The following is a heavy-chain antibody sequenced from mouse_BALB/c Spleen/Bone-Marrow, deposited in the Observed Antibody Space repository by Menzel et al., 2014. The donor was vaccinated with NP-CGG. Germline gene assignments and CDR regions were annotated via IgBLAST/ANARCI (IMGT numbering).Heavy chain of an antibody. J-gene: IGHJ2*01. CDR2: IRNKANGYTT. Sequence: EVMLVESGGGLVQPGGSLRLSCATSGFTFSDYYMSWVRQPPGKALEWLGFIRNKANGYTTEYSASVKGRFTISRDNSQGILYLQMNTLRAEDSATYYCARDMGLLRFDYWGQGTTLTVSS. CDR1: GFTFSDYY. CDR3: ARDMGLLRFDY. V-gene: IGHV7-3*02. D-gene: IGHD1-1*01.